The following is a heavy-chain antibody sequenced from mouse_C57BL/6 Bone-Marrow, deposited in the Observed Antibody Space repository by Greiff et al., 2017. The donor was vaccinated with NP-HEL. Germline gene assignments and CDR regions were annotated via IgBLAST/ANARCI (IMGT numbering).Heavy chain of an antibody. Sequence: EVKLVESGGGLVKPGGSLKLSCAASGFTFSDYGMHWVRQAPEKGLEWVAYISSGSSNIYYADTVKGRFTIFRDNAKNTLFLQMTRLRSDDTAMYYCARRYRGLYYYAMDYWGQGTSVTVSS. CDR2: ISSGSSNI. J-gene: IGHJ4*01. V-gene: IGHV5-17*01. CDR1: GFTFSDYG. CDR3: ARRYRGLYYYAMDY. D-gene: IGHD2-12*01.